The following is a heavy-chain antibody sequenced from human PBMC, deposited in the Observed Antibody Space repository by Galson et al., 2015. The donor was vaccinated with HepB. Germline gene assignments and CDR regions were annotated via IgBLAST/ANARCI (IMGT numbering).Heavy chain of an antibody. CDR2: IIPILGIA. J-gene: IGHJ4*02. Sequence: SVKVSCKASGGTFSSYAISWVRQAPGQGLEWMGRIIPILGIANYAQKFQGRVTITADKSTSTAYMELSSLRSEDTAVYYCARGEVITMIVVEPADYWGQGTLVTVSS. V-gene: IGHV1-69*04. D-gene: IGHD3-22*01. CDR3: ARGEVITMIVVEPADY. CDR1: GGTFSSYA.